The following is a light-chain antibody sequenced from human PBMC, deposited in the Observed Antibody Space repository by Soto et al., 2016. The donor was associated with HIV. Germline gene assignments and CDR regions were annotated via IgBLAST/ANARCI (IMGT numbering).Light chain of an antibody. V-gene: IGKV1-12*01. J-gene: IGKJ4*01. CDR3: QQLNTYPLT. CDR2: ATS. Sequence: DIQMTQSPSSVSASVGDRVTITCRASQVINRWLAWYQQKPGKAPKRLIYATSNLQSGVPSRFSGSGSGTDFTLTISSLQPEDFATYYCQQLNTYPLTFGGGTKVEIK. CDR1: QVINRW.